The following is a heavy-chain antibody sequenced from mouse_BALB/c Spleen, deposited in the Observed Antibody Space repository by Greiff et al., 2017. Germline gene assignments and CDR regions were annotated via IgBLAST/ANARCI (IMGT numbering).Heavy chain of an antibody. Sequence: DVKLQESGPGLVKPSQSLSLTCTVTGYSITSDYAWNWIRQFPGNKLEWMGYISYSGSTSYNPSLKSRISITRDTSKNQFFLQLNSVTTEDTATYYCARHNSLLRPWFAYWGQGTLVTVSA. V-gene: IGHV3-2*02. CDR3: ARHNSLLRPWFAY. J-gene: IGHJ3*01. D-gene: IGHD1-2*01. CDR1: GYSITSDYA. CDR2: ISYSGST.